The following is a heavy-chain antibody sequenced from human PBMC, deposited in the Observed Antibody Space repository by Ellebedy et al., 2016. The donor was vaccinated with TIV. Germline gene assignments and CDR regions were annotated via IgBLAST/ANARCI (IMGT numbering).Heavy chain of an antibody. CDR3: ARHGPQWFDAFDL. Sequence: SETLSLTCAVSGVSITSHFWTWIRQPAGGGLEWIGRLHPSGTPNYNPSLNSRVLMSRDTSKDQFSLKLSSVTAADTAVYYCARHGPQWFDAFDLWGQGTLVTVSS. V-gene: IGHV4-4*07. CDR2: LHPSGTP. D-gene: IGHD3-22*01. CDR1: GVSITSHF. J-gene: IGHJ3*01.